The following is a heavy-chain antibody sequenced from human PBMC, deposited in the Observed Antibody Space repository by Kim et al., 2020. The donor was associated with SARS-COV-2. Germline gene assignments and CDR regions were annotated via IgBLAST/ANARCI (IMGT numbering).Heavy chain of an antibody. D-gene: IGHD3-22*01. CDR3: ARPLVPASYYDSSGYYADNWFDP. J-gene: IGHJ5*02. Sequence: GESLKISCKGSGYSFTSYWISWVRQMPGKGLEWMGRIDPSDSYTNYSPSFQGHVTISADKSISTAYLQWSSLKASDTAMYYCARPLVPASYYDSSGYYADNWFDPWGQGTLVTVSS. CDR2: IDPSDSYT. CDR1: GYSFTSYW. V-gene: IGHV5-10-1*01.